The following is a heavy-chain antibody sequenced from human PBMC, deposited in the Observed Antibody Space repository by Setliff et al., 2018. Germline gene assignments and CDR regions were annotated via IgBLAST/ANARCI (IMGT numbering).Heavy chain of an antibody. CDR1: GYTFTKYG. J-gene: IGHJ3*01. V-gene: IGHV1-18*01. CDR2: ISPYNGNT. Sequence: ASVKVSCKAFGYTFTKYGIDWVRQAPGQGLEWLGWISPYNGNTDYVYNVRDRITMTTDTSTGTAYMELRGLTSDDAAVYYCARDAPKVVDKFDLWGQGTKVTVSS. CDR3: ARDAPKVVDKFDL. D-gene: IGHD3-22*01.